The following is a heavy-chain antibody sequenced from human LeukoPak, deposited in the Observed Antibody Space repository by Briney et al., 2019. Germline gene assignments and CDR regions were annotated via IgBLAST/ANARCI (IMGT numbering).Heavy chain of an antibody. Sequence: ASVKVSCKASGGTFSSYAISWVRQAPGQGLEWMGRIIPILSIANYAQKFQGRVTITADKSTSTAYMELSSLRSEDTAVYYCARDRATAKADYWGQGTLLTVSS. CDR3: ARDRATAKADY. CDR2: IIPILSIA. D-gene: IGHD5-12*01. V-gene: IGHV1-69*04. J-gene: IGHJ4*02. CDR1: GGTFSSYA.